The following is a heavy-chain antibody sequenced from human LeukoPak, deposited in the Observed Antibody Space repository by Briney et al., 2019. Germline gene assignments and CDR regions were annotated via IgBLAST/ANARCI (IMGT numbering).Heavy chain of an antibody. CDR1: GYTLINYY. V-gene: IGHV1-46*01. Sequence: VASVRVSCKASGYTLINYYIHWVRQAPGQGLEWMGIINPGTGGTSYAQKFQARVTMTRDTSTSTFYMDLSSLKSDDTAVYYCARERGGARAVAGFDYWGQGTLVTVSS. D-gene: IGHD6-19*01. CDR2: INPGTGGT. J-gene: IGHJ4*02. CDR3: ARERGGARAVAGFDY.